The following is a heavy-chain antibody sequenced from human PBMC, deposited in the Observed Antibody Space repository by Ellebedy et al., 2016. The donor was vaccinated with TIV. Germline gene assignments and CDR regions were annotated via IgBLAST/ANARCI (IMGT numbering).Heavy chain of an antibody. CDR3: ARSDWFDP. J-gene: IGHJ5*02. CDR2: IKNDGSTV. CDR1: GFTFDDYA. Sequence: GESLKISXAASGFTFDDYAMHWVRQAPGKGLVWVSRIKNDGSTVSYADSVKGRFTVSRDNAKNTLYLQMNSLRVEDTAVYHCARSDWFDPWGQGTLVTVSS. V-gene: IGHV3-74*01.